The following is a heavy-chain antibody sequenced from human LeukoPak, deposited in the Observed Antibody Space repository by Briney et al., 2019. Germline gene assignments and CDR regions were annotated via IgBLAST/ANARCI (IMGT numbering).Heavy chain of an antibody. D-gene: IGHD3-10*01. CDR2: TIPILGIA. Sequence: SVKVSCKASGGTFSSYAISWGRQAPGQGLEWMGRTIPILGIANYAQKFQGRVTITADKSTSTAYMELSSLRSEDTAVYYCARVYGSGSYYNHWGQGTLVTVSS. J-gene: IGHJ5*02. V-gene: IGHV1-69*04. CDR1: GGTFSSYA. CDR3: ARVYGSGSYYNH.